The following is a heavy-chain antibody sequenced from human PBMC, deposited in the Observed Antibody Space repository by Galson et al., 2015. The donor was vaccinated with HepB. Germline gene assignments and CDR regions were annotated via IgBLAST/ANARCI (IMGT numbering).Heavy chain of an antibody. J-gene: IGHJ3*02. CDR3: AHPTGNAGHGAFDI. V-gene: IGHV2-5*02. CDR1: GFSLSTSGVG. CDR2: IYWDDDK. Sequence: PALVKPTQTLTLTCTFSGFSLSTSGVGVGWIRQPPGKALEWLALIYWDDDKRYSPSLKSRLTITKDTSKNQVVLTMTNMDPVDTATYYCAHPTGNAGHGAFDIWGQGTMVTVSS. D-gene: IGHD1-1*01.